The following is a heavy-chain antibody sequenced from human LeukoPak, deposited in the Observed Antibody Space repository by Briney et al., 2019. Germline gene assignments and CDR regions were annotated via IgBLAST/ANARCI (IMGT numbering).Heavy chain of an antibody. CDR2: ISSSSSYI. CDR3: ARRPRGYSYGPALDY. CDR1: GFTFSSYS. D-gene: IGHD5-18*01. J-gene: IGHJ4*02. V-gene: IGHV3-21*01. Sequence: GGSLRLSCAASGFTFSSYSMNWVRQAPGKGLEWVSSISSSSSYIYYADSVKGRFTISRDNAKNSLSLQMNSLRAEDTAVYYCARRPRGYSYGPALDYWGQGTLVTVSS.